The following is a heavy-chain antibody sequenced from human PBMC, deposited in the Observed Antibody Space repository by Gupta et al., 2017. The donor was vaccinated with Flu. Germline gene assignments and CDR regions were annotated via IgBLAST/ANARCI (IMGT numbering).Heavy chain of an antibody. V-gene: IGHV3-23*01. D-gene: IGHD6-13*01. CDR2: VGAGGDRT. Sequence: EVQLLESGGALVQPGGSLRLSCAASGLTFSDYAMNWVHQAPGKGLEWVSTVGAGGDRTYYADSVMGRFTISRDNSKNTVYLQMNSLRGDDTAVYYCAKDRSGNPAIDYWGQGTLVTVSA. CDR3: AKDRSGNPAIDY. CDR1: GLTFSDYA. J-gene: IGHJ4*02.